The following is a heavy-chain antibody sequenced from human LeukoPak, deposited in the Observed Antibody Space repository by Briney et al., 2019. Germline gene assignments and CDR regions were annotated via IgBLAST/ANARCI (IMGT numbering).Heavy chain of an antibody. V-gene: IGHV3-30*18. CDR2: ISYDGSNK. D-gene: IGHD2-15*01. CDR3: TKAGRCSGGSCYYYGMDV. Sequence: PGRSLRLSCAASGFTFSSYGMHWVRQAPGKGLEWVAVISYDGSNKYYADSVKSRFTISRDNSKNTLYLQMNSLRAEDTAVYYCTKAGRCSGGSCYYYGMDVWGQGTTVTVSS. CDR1: GFTFSSYG. J-gene: IGHJ6*02.